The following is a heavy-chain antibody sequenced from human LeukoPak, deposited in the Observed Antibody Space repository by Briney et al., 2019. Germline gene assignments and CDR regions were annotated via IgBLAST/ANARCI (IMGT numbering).Heavy chain of an antibody. V-gene: IGHV3-7*01. D-gene: IGHD3-22*01. CDR3: ARDKYYYDSSGGGYYFDY. J-gene: IGHJ4*02. CDR2: IREDGNEK. Sequence: GGSLRLSCSASGFTFSSYWMSWVRQTTGKGLECVAKIREDGNEKFNVDSVKGRFTISRDNAKNSVYLQMNSLRVEDTAVYYCARDKYYYDSSGGGYYFDYWGQGTLVTVSS. CDR1: GFTFSSYW.